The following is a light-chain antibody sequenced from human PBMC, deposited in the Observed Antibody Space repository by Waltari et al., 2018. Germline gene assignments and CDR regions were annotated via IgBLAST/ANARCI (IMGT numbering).Light chain of an antibody. CDR3: SSYTSSNTWV. J-gene: IGLJ3*02. Sequence: QSALTQPASVSGSPGQSITISCTGTSRDVGGYNYVSWYQQHPGKAPKLRIYDVSVRPSGVSNHFSGSKSGNTASLTISGLQAEDEADYYCSSYTSSNTWVFGGGTKLTVL. CDR2: DVS. V-gene: IGLV2-14*01. CDR1: SRDVGGYNY.